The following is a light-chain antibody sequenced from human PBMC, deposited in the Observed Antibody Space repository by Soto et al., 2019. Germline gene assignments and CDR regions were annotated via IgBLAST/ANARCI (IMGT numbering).Light chain of an antibody. CDR1: SGHSSYA. CDR3: QTWGTGIHVV. Sequence: QSVLTQSPSASASLGASVKLTCTLSSGHSSYAIAWHQQQPEKGPRYLMKLDSDGSHTKGDAIPDRFSGSSSEAERYLTISSLQSEDEADYYWQTWGTGIHVVCGGETKVTVL. V-gene: IGLV4-69*01. CDR2: LDSDGSH. J-gene: IGLJ2*01.